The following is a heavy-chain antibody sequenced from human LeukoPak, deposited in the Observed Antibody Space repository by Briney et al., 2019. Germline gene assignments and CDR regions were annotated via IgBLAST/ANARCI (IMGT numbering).Heavy chain of an antibody. Sequence: PSETLSLTCTVSGGSISSGGYYWSWIRQHPGKGLEWIGYIYYSGSTYYNPSLKSRVTISVDTSKSQFSLKLSSVTAADTAVYYCAREWTAYGSYYFDYWGQGTLVTVSS. V-gene: IGHV4-31*03. CDR2: IYYSGST. D-gene: IGHD3-10*01. CDR1: GGSISSGGYY. CDR3: AREWTAYGSYYFDY. J-gene: IGHJ4*02.